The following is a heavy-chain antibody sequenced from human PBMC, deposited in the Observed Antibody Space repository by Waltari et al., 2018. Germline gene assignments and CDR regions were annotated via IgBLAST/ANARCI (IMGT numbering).Heavy chain of an antibody. Sequence: EVQLVESGGGLIQPGGSLRLSCAASGFTVSSNYMSWVRQAPGKGLEWVSVIYSGGSTYYAASVKGRFTIARDNSKNTLYLQMNSLRAEDTAVYYCEGRGDGYNEADYWGQGTLVTVSS. J-gene: IGHJ4*02. V-gene: IGHV3-53*01. CDR1: GFTVSSNY. CDR3: EGRGDGYNEADY. CDR2: IYSGGST. D-gene: IGHD5-12*01.